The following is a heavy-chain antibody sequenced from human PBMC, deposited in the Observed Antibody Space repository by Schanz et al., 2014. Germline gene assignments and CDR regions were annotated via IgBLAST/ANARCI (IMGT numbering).Heavy chain of an antibody. J-gene: IGHJ3*02. V-gene: IGHV1-3*04. CDR1: GYTFTTYA. D-gene: IGHD3-22*01. Sequence: QVHLVQSGAEVKKPGASVRVSCKASGYTFTTYAMSWVRQAPGQGLEWMGWINTGSGDTKYSQNFQGRVTITRNTAASTAYTELSSLRSEYAAVYYCARDQPDCDSGKGYSDRLDIWGQGTLVTISS. CDR3: ARDQPDCDSGKGYSDRLDI. CDR2: INTGSGDT.